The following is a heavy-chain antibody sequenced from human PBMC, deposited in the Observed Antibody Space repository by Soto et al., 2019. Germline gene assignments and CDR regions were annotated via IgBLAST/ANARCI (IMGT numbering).Heavy chain of an antibody. CDR1: GGTFSIYA. CDR3: ARPYSGYDHYYYYYGMDV. CDR2: IIPIFGTA. V-gene: IGHV1-69*13. Sequence: ASLKVSCKASGGTFSIYAISWVRQAPGQGLEWMGGIIPIFGTANYAQKFQGRVTITADESTSTAYMELSSLRSEDTAVYYCARPYSGYDHYYYYYGMDVWGQGTTVTVSS. D-gene: IGHD5-12*01. J-gene: IGHJ6*02.